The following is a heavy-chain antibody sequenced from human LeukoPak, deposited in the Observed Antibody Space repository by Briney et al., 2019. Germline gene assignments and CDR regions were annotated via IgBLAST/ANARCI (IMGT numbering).Heavy chain of an antibody. Sequence: PSQTLSLTCTVSGGSISSGSYYWSWIRQPAGKGLEWIGSIYYSGSTYYNPSLKSRVTISVDTSKNQFSLKLSSVTAADTAVYYCARVPWGYCTNGVCYTGGYYFDYWGQGTLVTVSS. CDR3: ARVPWGYCTNGVCYTGGYYFDY. CDR1: GGSISSGSYY. D-gene: IGHD2-8*01. CDR2: IYYSGST. J-gene: IGHJ4*02. V-gene: IGHV4-61*02.